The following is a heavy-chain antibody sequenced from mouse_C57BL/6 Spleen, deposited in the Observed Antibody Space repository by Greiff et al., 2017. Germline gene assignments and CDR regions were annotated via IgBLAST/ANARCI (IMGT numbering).Heavy chain of an antibody. V-gene: IGHV7-3*01. J-gene: IGHJ1*03. CDR3: ASSTPSYDGPWYFDV. CDR2: IRNKANGYTT. CDR1: GFTFTDYY. D-gene: IGHD2-3*01. Sequence: EVKVVESGGGLVQPGGSLSLSCAASGFTFTDYYMSWVRQPPGKALEWLGFIRNKANGYTTESSASVKGRFTISRDNSQSILYLQMNALRAEDSATYYFASSTPSYDGPWYFDVWGTGTTVTVSS.